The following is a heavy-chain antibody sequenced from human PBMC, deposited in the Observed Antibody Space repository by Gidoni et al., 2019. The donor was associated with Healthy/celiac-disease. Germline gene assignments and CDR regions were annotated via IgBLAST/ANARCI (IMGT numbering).Heavy chain of an antibody. V-gene: IGHV1-3*01. CDR2: INAGNGNT. J-gene: IGHJ4*02. D-gene: IGHD3-22*01. CDR3: AIVSYDSSGYYYSFDY. CDR1: GYTFTSYA. Sequence: QVQLVQSGAEVKKPGASVKVSCQASGYTFTSYAMHWVRQAPGQRLEWMGWINAGNGNTKYSQKFQGRVTITRDTSASTAYMELSSLRSEDTAVYYCAIVSYDSSGYYYSFDYWGQGTLVTVSS.